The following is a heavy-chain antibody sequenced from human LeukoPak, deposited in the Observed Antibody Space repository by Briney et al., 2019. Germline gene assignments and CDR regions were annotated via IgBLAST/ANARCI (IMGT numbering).Heavy chain of an antibody. V-gene: IGHV3-21*01. CDR2: ISSRSLYI. D-gene: IGHD1-26*01. Sequence: GGSLRLSCAASGFTFSGYSMNWVRQAPGEGLKWVSSISSRSLYIHYADSVKGRFTISRDNVKNSLYLQMNSLRAEDTAVYYCARDSRHHRFLYWDWFDPWGQGTLVTVSS. CDR3: ARDSRHHRFLYWDWFDP. J-gene: IGHJ5*02. CDR1: GFTFSGYS.